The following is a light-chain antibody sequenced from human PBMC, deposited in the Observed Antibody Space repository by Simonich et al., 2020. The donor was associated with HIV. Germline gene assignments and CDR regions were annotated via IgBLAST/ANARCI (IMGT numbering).Light chain of an antibody. CDR2: EDS. CDR1: ALQKKC. Sequence: SYELTQPPSVSVSPGQTARITYSGEALQKKCASWYQQKSGQAPVLGLYEDSKRPSGIPERFSGSSSGTMATLTISGAQVEDEADYYCYSTDSSGNHWVFGGGTKLTVL. J-gene: IGLJ3*02. V-gene: IGLV3-10*01. CDR3: YSTDSSGNHWV.